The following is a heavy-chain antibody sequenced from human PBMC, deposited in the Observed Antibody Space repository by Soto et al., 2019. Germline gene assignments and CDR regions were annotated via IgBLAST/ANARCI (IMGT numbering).Heavy chain of an antibody. J-gene: IGHJ4*02. D-gene: IGHD2-2*01. CDR2: ISWNSGSI. V-gene: IGHV3-9*01. Sequence: EVQLVESGGGLVQPGRSLRLSCAASGFTFDDYAMHWVRQAPGKGLEWVSGISWNSGSIGYADSVKGRFTISRDNAKNSLYLQMNSLRVEDTALYYCATRLGCSSSSCDYIFDYWGQGTLVTVSS. CDR3: ATRLGCSSSSCDYIFDY. CDR1: GFTFDDYA.